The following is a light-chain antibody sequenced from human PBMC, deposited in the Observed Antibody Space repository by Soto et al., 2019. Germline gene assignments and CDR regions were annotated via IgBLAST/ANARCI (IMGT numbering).Light chain of an antibody. Sequence: DIQMTQSPSSLSASVGDRVTITCRASQSISGYLNWYQQKPGKAPKVLIYKASSLESGVPSRFSGSGSGTEFTLTISSLQPDDFETYYCQQYNSYPWTLGQGTKVDIK. CDR2: KAS. V-gene: IGKV1-5*03. CDR1: QSISGY. CDR3: QQYNSYPWT. J-gene: IGKJ1*01.